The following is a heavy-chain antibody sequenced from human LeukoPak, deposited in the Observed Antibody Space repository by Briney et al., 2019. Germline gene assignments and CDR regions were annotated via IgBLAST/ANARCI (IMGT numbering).Heavy chain of an antibody. CDR1: GFTFDDYA. CDR2: ISWDGGST. V-gene: IGHV3-43D*03. Sequence: RSGGSLRLSCAASGFTFDDYAMHWVRQAPGKGLEWVSLISWDGGSTYYADSVKGRFTISIDDRKNSLYLQMNSLRAEDTALYYCAKDGGSYYSYMDVWGKGTTVTVSS. CDR3: AKDGGSYYSYMDV. J-gene: IGHJ6*03. D-gene: IGHD1-26*01.